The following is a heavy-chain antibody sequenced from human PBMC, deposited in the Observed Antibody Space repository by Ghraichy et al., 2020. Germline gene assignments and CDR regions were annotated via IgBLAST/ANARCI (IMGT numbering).Heavy chain of an antibody. Sequence: ASVKVSCKASGYTFTSYYMHWVRQAPGQGLEWMGIINPSGGSTSYAQKFQGRVTMTRDTSTSTVYMELSSLRSEDTAVYYCALSGVVPNYYYYMDVWGKGTTVTVSS. CDR3: ALSGVVPNYYYYMDV. J-gene: IGHJ6*03. CDR1: GYTFTSYY. V-gene: IGHV1-46*01. D-gene: IGHD2-15*01. CDR2: INPSGGST.